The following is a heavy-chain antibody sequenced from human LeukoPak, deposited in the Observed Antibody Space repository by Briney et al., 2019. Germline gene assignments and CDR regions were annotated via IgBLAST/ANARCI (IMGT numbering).Heavy chain of an antibody. Sequence: GGSLRLSCAASGFTFSSYAMSWVRQAPGKGLEWVSAISGSGGSTYYADSVKGRFTISRDNSKNTLYLQMNSLRAEDTAVYYCARGDYYDSSGYCDYWGQGTLVTVSS. CDR2: ISGSGGST. V-gene: IGHV3-23*01. D-gene: IGHD3-22*01. J-gene: IGHJ4*02. CDR1: GFTFSSYA. CDR3: ARGDYYDSSGYCDY.